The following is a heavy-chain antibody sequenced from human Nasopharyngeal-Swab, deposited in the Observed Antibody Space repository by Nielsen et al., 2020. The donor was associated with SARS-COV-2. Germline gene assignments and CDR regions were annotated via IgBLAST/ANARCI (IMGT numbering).Heavy chain of an antibody. CDR3: ARGPGAL. Sequence: ETLSLTCTVSGGSISSYYWSWIRQPPGKGLEWIGYIYYSGSTNYNPSLKSRVTISVDTSKNQFSLKLSSVTAADTAVYYCARGPGALWGQGTLVTVSS. V-gene: IGHV4-59*01. J-gene: IGHJ4*02. D-gene: IGHD1-26*01. CDR1: GGSISSYY. CDR2: IYYSGST.